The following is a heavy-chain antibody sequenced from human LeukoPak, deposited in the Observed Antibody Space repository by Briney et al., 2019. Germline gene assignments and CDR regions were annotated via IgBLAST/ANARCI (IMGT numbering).Heavy chain of an antibody. J-gene: IGHJ4*02. Sequence: GGSLRLSCAASGFPFSSYVMSWVRQAPGKGLEWISYINHNGEAIYYPDFVKGRFTISRDNAKNSLYLQMNALRDEDTAVYYCARDYDWALDHWGQGTRVTVSS. V-gene: IGHV3-48*02. CDR2: INHNGEAI. D-gene: IGHD3-9*01. CDR1: GFPFSSYV. CDR3: ARDYDWALDH.